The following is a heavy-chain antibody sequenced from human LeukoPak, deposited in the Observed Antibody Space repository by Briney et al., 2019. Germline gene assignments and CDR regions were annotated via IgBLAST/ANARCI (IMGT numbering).Heavy chain of an antibody. CDR1: GGSISSSSYY. D-gene: IGHD3-10*01. J-gene: IGHJ4*02. CDR3: ARDRFYFGSTHNYRGLDY. V-gene: IGHV4-39*07. CDR2: IYYSGST. Sequence: SETLSLTCTVSGGSISSSSYYWGWIRQPPGKGLEWIGSIYYSGSTYYNPSLKSRVTISVDTSKVYLKLSSLTAADTAVYFCARDRFYFGSTHNYRGLDYWGQGILVTVSS.